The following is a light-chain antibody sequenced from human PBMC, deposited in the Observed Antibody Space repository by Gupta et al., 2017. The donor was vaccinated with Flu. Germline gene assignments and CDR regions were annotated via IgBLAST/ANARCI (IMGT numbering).Light chain of an antibody. V-gene: IGLV2-8*01. Sequence: QQHPGKAPKLLIYEVSNRPSGVPDRFSGSKSGNTASLTVSGLQAEDEADYYCSSFADSRYIFGAGTTVTVL. J-gene: IGLJ1*01. CDR2: EVS. CDR3: SSFADSRYI.